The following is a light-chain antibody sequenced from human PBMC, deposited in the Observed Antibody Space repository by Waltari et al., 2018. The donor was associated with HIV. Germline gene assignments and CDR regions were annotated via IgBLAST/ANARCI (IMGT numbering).Light chain of an antibody. V-gene: IGLV2-14*01. CDR2: EVS. Sequence: QFALTQPASVSGSPGQSITVSCTGTNSDIGYYHYVSWYQQHPGKAPKLIIYEVSNRPSGVSNRFSGSKSGNTASLTISGLQAEDEADYFCSSLTNSATLSVLFGGGTKLTVL. CDR3: SSLTNSATLSVL. CDR1: NSDIGYYHY. J-gene: IGLJ3*02.